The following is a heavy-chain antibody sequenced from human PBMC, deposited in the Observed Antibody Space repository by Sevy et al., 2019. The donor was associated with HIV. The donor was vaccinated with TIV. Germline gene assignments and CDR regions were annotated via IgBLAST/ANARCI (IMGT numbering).Heavy chain of an antibody. Sequence: GGSLRLSCAASGFTFGTYAMNWVRQAPGKGLEWVSAISGSGGSTYNADSLKGRFTISRDNSKNTLYLQMNSLRAEDTAIYYWAKGDSTFYGMDVWGRGTTVTVSS. V-gene: IGHV3-23*01. CDR1: GFTFGTYA. CDR2: ISGSGGST. D-gene: IGHD6-13*01. CDR3: AKGDSTFYGMDV. J-gene: IGHJ6*02.